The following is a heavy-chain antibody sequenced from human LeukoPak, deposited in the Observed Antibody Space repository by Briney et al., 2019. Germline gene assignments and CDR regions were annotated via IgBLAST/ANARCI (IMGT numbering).Heavy chain of an antibody. CDR2: MNPTSGDT. V-gene: IGHV1-8*01. J-gene: IGHJ6*03. CDR3: ARVVMKAFYYYYMDV. D-gene: IGHD2-21*01. CDR1: GYTFSDYD. Sequence: GASVTVSCKAYGYTFSDYDVNWVPQAPGQGLEWMGWMNPTSGDTGYAQKFQGRVTMTRSMSRNTAYMELSRLRSEDTAVYFCARVVMKAFYYYYMDVWGKGTTIIISS.